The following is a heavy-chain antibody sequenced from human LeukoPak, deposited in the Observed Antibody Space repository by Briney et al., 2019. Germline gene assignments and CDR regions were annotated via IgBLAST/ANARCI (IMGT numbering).Heavy chain of an antibody. CDR1: GFTFSSYW. D-gene: IGHD3-10*01. CDR2: INSDGSST. CDR3: VRARFPDY. J-gene: IGHJ4*02. V-gene: IGHV3-74*01. Sequence: PGGSLRLSCAASGFTFSSYWMRWVRHAPGKGLVWVSRINSDGSSTNYADSVKGRFTISRDNPKNTRDLQMNILRAEGTAVYSCVRARFPDYWGQGNLVTVSS.